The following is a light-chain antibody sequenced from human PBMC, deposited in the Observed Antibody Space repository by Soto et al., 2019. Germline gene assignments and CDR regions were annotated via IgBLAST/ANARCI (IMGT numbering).Light chain of an antibody. J-gene: IGKJ4*01. CDR2: DAS. CDR3: QQRSTWLT. Sequence: EIVLTQSPATLSLSPGERATLSCRASQSVRSYLAWYQQKPGQAPRLLIYDASNRATGIPARFSGSGSGTDFTLTISSLEPEDFAVYYWQQRSTWLTFGGGNKVEIK. CDR1: QSVRSY. V-gene: IGKV3-11*01.